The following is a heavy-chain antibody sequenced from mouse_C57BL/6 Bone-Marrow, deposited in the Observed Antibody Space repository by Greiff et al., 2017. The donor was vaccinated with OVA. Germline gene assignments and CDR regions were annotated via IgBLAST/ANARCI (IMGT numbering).Heavy chain of an antibody. V-gene: IGHV1-82*01. CDR2: IYPGDGDT. Sequence: QVQLQQSGPELVKPGASVKISCKASGYAFSSSWMNWVKQRPGKGLEWIGRIYPGDGDTNYNGKFKGKATLTVDNSSSTAYIQLSSLTSEDSAFYFCARSQFITTVVLYYYAMDYWGQGTSVTVSS. CDR1: GYAFSSSW. D-gene: IGHD1-1*01. J-gene: IGHJ4*01. CDR3: ARSQFITTVVLYYYAMDY.